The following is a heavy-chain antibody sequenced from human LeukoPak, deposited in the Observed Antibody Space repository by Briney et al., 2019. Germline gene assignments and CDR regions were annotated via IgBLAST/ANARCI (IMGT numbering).Heavy chain of an antibody. J-gene: IGHJ6*03. V-gene: IGHV1-18*01. Sequence: ASVKVSCKASGYTFTSYGISWVRQAPGQGLEWIGWISAYNGNTNYAQKLQGRVTMTTDTSTSTAYMELRSLRSDDTAVYYCAREAVVPYYYYMDVWGKGTTVTVSS. CDR1: GYTFTSYG. CDR2: ISAYNGNT. D-gene: IGHD2-15*01. CDR3: AREAVVPYYYYMDV.